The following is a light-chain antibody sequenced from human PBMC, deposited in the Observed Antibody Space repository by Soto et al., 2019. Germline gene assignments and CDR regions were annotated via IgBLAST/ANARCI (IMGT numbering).Light chain of an antibody. CDR3: QSYGRTVFT. Sequence: EIVLTQSPGTLSLSPGEGATLSCRASQTISNTYLAWYQQKPGQAPRLLIYGASSRATGIPDRFSGSGSGTDFTLTSSGLEPEDCAVYYCQSYGRTVFTFGPGTKVDIK. V-gene: IGKV3-20*01. CDR1: QTISNTY. J-gene: IGKJ3*01. CDR2: GAS.